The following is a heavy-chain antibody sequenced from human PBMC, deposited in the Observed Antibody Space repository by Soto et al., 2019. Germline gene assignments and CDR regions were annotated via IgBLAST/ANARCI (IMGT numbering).Heavy chain of an antibody. J-gene: IGHJ4*02. D-gene: IGHD6-19*01. CDR1: GFTFSHAW. V-gene: IGHV3-15*07. CDR2: LKSISDGETT. Sequence: LLGESGGGFVQPGGSLRLSCVASGFTFSHAWMDWVRQAPGKVLEWVGRLKSISDGETTNYAASVAGRFTISRDDSKNTLFLHVNSLKTEYTGVYYCTRRIAVSGTYYFDYWGQGTRVTVSS. CDR3: TRRIAVSGTYYFDY.